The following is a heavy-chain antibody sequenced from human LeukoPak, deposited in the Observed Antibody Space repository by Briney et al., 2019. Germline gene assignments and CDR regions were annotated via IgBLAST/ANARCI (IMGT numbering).Heavy chain of an antibody. CDR1: GYRSTSYW. D-gene: IGHD3-22*01. V-gene: IGHV5-51*01. CDR3: ARSYYFDSSSYYSVD. CDR2: IYPGDSDT. Sequence: GESLKISCKGSGYRSTSYWIGWVRQMPGKGLEWMGIIYPGDSDTRYSPSFQGQITISADKSISTAYLQWSSLEASDTAMYYCARSYYFDSSSYYSVDWGQGTLVTVSS. J-gene: IGHJ4*02.